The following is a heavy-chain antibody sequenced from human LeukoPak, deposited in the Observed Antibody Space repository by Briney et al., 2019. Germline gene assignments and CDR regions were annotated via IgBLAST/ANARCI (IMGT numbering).Heavy chain of an antibody. V-gene: IGHV4-38-2*01. D-gene: IGHD6-13*01. J-gene: IGHJ6*03. CDR2: IYHSGTT. CDR3: AGRGGSNSPYYYYYMDV. Sequence: PSETLSLTCAVSGYSISSGYYWGWFRPPPGKGPEWIGCIYHSGTTYYNPSLKSRVTISVDTSKNQFSLMISSVTAADTAVYYCAGRGGSNSPYYYYYMDVWGKGTTVTVSS. CDR1: GYSISSGYY.